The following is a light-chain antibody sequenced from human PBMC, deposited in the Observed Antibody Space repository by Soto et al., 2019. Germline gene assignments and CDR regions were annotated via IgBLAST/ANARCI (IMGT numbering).Light chain of an antibody. CDR2: AAS. CDR3: QKYSSVPV. CDR1: QGIRNF. J-gene: IGKJ3*01. Sequence: DIQMTQSPTSLSASVGDRVTITCRASQGIRNFVAGYQQKPGKAPKLLIYAASTLQSGVPSRFSGSGSGTDFTLTINSLQPEDVATYSCQKYSSVPVFGPGTKVEI. V-gene: IGKV1-27*01.